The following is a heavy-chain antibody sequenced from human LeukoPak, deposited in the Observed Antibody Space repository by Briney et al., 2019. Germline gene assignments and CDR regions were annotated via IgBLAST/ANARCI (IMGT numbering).Heavy chain of an antibody. Sequence: SQTLSLTCTVSGGSISSGSYYWSWIRQPAGKGLEWIVRIYTSGSTNYNPSLKSRLTISVDTSKNQFSLKLSSVTAADTAVYYCARDILTGYSDAFDIWGQGTVVTVSS. CDR3: ARDILTGYSDAFDI. CDR1: GGSISSGSYY. CDR2: IYTSGST. D-gene: IGHD3-9*01. J-gene: IGHJ3*02. V-gene: IGHV4-61*02.